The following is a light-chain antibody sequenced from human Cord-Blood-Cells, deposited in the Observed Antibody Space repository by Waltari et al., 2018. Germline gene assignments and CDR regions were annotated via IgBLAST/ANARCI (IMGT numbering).Light chain of an antibody. J-gene: IGKJ2*01. Sequence: DIAMTQPTDSLAVSLRERATINCQSSPSVLFSSNNKNYLTWYQEKPRQPPKLHIYWASTQESGVPDRFSGSVCGTDFTLTISSLQAEDVAVYYCQQYYNTPYTFGQGTKLEIK. V-gene: IGKV4-1*01. CDR3: QQYYNTPYT. CDR1: PSVLFSSNNKNY. CDR2: WAS.